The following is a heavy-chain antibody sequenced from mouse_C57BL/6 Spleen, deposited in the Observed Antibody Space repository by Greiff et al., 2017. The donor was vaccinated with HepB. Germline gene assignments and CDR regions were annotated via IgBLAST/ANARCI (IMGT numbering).Heavy chain of an antibody. V-gene: IGHV5-4*01. CDR3: ARDRGLRQGSYFDY. D-gene: IGHD2-2*01. Sequence: EVKLMESGGGLVKPGGSLKLSCAASGFTFSSYAMSWVRQTPEKRLEWVATISDGGSYTYYPDNVKGRFTISRDNAKNNLYLQMSHLKSEDTAMYYCARDRGLRQGSYFDYWCQGTTLTVSS. J-gene: IGHJ2*01. CDR2: ISDGGSYT. CDR1: GFTFSSYA.